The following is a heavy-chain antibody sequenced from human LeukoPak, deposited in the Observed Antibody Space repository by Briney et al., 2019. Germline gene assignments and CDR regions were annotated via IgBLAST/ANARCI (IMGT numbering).Heavy chain of an antibody. Sequence: SGGSLRLSCAASGFTFSSYWMHWVRQAPGKGLVWVSRTNSDGSSTSYADSVKGRFTISRDNAKNTLYLQMNSLRAEDTAVYYCARHPHFGYWGQGTLVTVSS. V-gene: IGHV3-74*01. CDR1: GFTFSSYW. CDR3: ARHPHFGY. J-gene: IGHJ4*02. CDR2: TNSDGSST.